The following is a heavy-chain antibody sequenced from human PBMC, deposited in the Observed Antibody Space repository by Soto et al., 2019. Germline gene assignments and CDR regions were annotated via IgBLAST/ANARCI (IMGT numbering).Heavy chain of an antibody. Sequence: QVNLVQSGAEVKKPGASVKVSCKGSGYTFTSYGITWVRQAPGQGLEWMGWISAHNGNTDYVQKLQGRVTVPRDTSTSTAYMDLRSLRSDATAVYYCARGRYGDYWGQGALVTASS. CDR3: ARGRYGDY. D-gene: IGHD1-20*01. J-gene: IGHJ4*02. CDR1: GYTFTSYG. V-gene: IGHV1-18*01. CDR2: ISAHNGNT.